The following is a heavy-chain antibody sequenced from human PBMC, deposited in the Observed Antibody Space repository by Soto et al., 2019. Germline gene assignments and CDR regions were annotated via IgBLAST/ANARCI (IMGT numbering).Heavy chain of an antibody. V-gene: IGHV4-59*01. Sequence: QVRLQESGPGLVKPSETLSLTCTVSGVSITSYFWSWIRQTPGKGLDWIGSISFSGATYSNPSLKGRAALSVDTSENHLSLTLNSVTSADTAVYFCARDRRDGYQRYFESWGQGNQVTVSS. CDR2: ISFSGAT. CDR3: ARDRRDGYQRYFES. CDR1: GVSITSYF. J-gene: IGHJ4*02. D-gene: IGHD2-2*01.